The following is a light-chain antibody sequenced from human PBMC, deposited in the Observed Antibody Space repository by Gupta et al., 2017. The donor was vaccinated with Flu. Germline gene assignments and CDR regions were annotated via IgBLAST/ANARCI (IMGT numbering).Light chain of an antibody. CDR2: DVS. J-gene: IGLJ2*01. Sequence: QSALTLPASVSGAPRQSITKPCTGPSSDVGGYTYACWYQQQPGKAPNLMIYDVSNRHREGASIFYGSKSGNTAALTISGLQAEEAADYYCSSYTSSSTGERVFGGGTKLTVL. V-gene: IGLV2-14*01. CDR3: SSYTSSSTGERV. CDR1: SSDVGGYTY.